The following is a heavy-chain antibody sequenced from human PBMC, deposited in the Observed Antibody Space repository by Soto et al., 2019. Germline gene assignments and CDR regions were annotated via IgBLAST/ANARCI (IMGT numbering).Heavy chain of an antibody. V-gene: IGHV1-69*04. CDR2: IIPILGIA. CDR3: AREEMARYFDY. Sequence: SVKGSCKASGGTFSSYTISWVRQAPGQGLEWMGRIIPILGIANYAQKFQGRVTITADKSTSTAYMELSSLRSEDTAVYYRAREEMARYFDYWGQGTLVTVSS. J-gene: IGHJ4*02. CDR1: GGTFSSYT.